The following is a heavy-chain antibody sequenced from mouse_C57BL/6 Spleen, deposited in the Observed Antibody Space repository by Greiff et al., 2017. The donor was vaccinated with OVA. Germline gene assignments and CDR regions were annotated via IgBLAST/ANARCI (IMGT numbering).Heavy chain of an antibody. V-gene: IGHV5-4*01. CDR1: GFTFSSYA. CDR2: ISDGGSYT. Sequence: EVKLVESGGGLVKPGGSLKLSCAASGFTFSSYAMSWVRQTPEKRLEWVATISDGGSYTYYPDNVKGRFTISRDNAKNNLYLQMSHLKSEDTAMYYCARDGTIYYYGSDWYFDVWGTGTTVTVSS. J-gene: IGHJ1*03. CDR3: ARDGTIYYYGSDWYFDV. D-gene: IGHD1-1*01.